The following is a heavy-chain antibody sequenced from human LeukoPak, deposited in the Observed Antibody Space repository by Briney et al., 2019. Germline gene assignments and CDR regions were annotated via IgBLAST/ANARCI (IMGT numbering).Heavy chain of an antibody. CDR2: INSDGSST. Sequence: GGSLRLSCAASGFTFSSYWMHWVRQAPGKGLVWVSRINSDGSSTSYADSVKGRFTISRDNAKNTLYLQINSLRAEDTAVYYGARASTVTYYFDYWGQGTLVTVSS. D-gene: IGHD4-11*01. CDR3: ARASTVTYYFDY. V-gene: IGHV3-74*01. J-gene: IGHJ4*02. CDR1: GFTFSSYW.